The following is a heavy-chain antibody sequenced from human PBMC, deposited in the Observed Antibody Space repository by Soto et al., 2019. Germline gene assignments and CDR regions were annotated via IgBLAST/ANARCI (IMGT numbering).Heavy chain of an antibody. CDR3: AGAGYSSGWYASGSYYYGMDV. V-gene: IGHV1-69*06. CDR2: IIPIFGTA. D-gene: IGHD6-19*01. CDR1: YYTLASYG. J-gene: IGHJ6*02. Sequence: SLQVSCSASYYTLASYGMICVRQAPDQGLEWVGGIIPIFGTANYAQKFQGRVTITADKSTSTAYMELSSLRSEDTAVYYCAGAGYSSGWYASGSYYYGMDVWGPGTTDTV.